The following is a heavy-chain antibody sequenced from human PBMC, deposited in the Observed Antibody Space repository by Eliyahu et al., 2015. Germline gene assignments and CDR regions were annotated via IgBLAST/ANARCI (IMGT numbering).Heavy chain of an antibody. D-gene: IGHD3-9*01. V-gene: IGHV3-30*18. CDR2: VSYDGSNE. J-gene: IGHJ1*01. Sequence: QVQLVESGGSVVQPGRSLRLSCAASGFAFSDYGMHWVRQAPGKGLEWVAFVSYDGSNEYYADSVKGRFTISRDNSKITMNLQMNSLRVEDTAVYYCAKGGVYYDILRYFYDWGQGTLVTVSS. CDR1: GFAFSDYG. CDR3: AKGGVYYDILRYFYD.